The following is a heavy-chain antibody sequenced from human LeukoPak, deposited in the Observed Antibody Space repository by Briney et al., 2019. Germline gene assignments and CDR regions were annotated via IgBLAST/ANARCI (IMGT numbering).Heavy chain of an antibody. CDR3: ARVGTWAKYCGGDCLNYGMDV. CDR1: GFAFGSYA. V-gene: IGHV3-23*01. CDR2: IRSSGGNT. Sequence: GGSLRLSCAASGFAFGSYAMGWVRQAPGKGLEWISVIRSSGGNTYYADSVKGRFSISRDNSKNTLYLQMNSLRAEDTAVYYCARVGTWAKYCGGDCLNYGMDVWGQGTTVTVSS. J-gene: IGHJ6*02. D-gene: IGHD2-21*02.